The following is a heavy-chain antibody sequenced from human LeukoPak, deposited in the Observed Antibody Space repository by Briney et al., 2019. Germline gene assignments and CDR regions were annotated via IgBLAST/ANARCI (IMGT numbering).Heavy chain of an antibody. CDR2: IYTSGST. J-gene: IGHJ4*02. D-gene: IGHD6-6*01. CDR3: ARESVIPIAARPFDY. Sequence: PSETLSLTCTVSGGSISSYYWSWIRQPAGKGLEWIGRIYTSGSTNYNPSHKSRVTMSVDTSKNQFSLKLSSVTAADTAVYYCARESVIPIAARPFDYWGQGTLVTVSS. V-gene: IGHV4-4*07. CDR1: GGSISSYY.